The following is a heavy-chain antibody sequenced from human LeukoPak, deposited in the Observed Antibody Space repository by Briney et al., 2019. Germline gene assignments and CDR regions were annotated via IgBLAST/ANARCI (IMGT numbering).Heavy chain of an antibody. V-gene: IGHV1-8*03. CDR3: ARVAGSIDY. J-gene: IGHJ4*02. D-gene: IGHD6-19*01. CDR2: MNPNSGDT. CDR1: GYTFTTYD. Sequence: ASVKVSCKASGYTFTTYDINWVRQATGQGLEWMGWMNPNSGDTGYAQKFQGRVTITRDTSISTAYMELSSLRSEDTAVYYCARVAGSIDYWGQGTLVTVSS.